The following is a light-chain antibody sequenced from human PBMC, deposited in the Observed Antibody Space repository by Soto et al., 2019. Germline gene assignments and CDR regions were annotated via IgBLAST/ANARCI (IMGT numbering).Light chain of an antibody. J-gene: IGKJ2*01. CDR1: QDIRDS. Sequence: DIQMTQSPSSLSASVGDRVSIPCQASQDIRDSLNWYQQKPGKAPKLLIYDASNLEPGVPSRFSGSGSGTDFTLTISSLQPEDIATYYCQQYDNLFTFGQGTKLEIK. CDR2: DAS. CDR3: QQYDNLFT. V-gene: IGKV1-33*01.